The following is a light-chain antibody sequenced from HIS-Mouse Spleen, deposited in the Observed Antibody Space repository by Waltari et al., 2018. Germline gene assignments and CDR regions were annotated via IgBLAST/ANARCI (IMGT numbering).Light chain of an antibody. V-gene: IGKV3-15*01. CDR3: QQYNNWPPFT. CDR1: QSVSSN. CDR2: GAS. J-gene: IGKJ5*01. Sequence: EIGMTQSPATLSVSPGERATLSCRASQSVSSNLAWYQQKPGQAPRLLIYGASTRATGIPARFSGDGSGTEFTLTISSMQSEDFAVYYCQQYNNWPPFTFGQGTRLEIK.